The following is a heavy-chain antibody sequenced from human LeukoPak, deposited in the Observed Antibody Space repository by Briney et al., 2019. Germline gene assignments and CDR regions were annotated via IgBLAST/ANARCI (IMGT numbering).Heavy chain of an antibody. CDR2: IYSGGST. V-gene: IGHV3-66*01. D-gene: IGHD3-10*01. Sequence: PGGSLRLSCAASGFTFSSNYMSWVRQAPGKGLEWVSVIYSGGSTYYADSVKGRFTISRDNSKNTLYLQMNSLRAEDTAVYYCARGASHYYGSGSYYKGGATFDYWGQGTLVTVSS. J-gene: IGHJ4*02. CDR1: GFTFSSNY. CDR3: ARGASHYYGSGSYYKGGATFDY.